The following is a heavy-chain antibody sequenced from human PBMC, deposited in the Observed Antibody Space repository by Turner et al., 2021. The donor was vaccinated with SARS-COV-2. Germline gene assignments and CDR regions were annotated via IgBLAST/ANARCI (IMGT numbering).Heavy chain of an antibody. V-gene: IGHV4-39*01. D-gene: IGHD5-18*01. CDR1: GGSISSSTYY. CDR2: IYYSGST. CDR3: AGLMGTAMDYYGMDV. J-gene: IGHJ6*02. Sequence: QLQLEVWAPGVVKSSEPLPPTCTVWGGSISSSTYYWGWTRQPPGKGLEWIGCIYYSGSTYYNPSLMSRGTISVDTSENQFSLKRSSVTAADTAVYYCAGLMGTAMDYYGMDVWGQGTTVTVSS.